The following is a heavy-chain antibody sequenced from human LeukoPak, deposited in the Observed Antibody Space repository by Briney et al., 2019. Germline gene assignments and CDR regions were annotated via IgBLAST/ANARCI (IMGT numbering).Heavy chain of an antibody. D-gene: IGHD3-22*01. CDR2: IDPSDSYT. V-gene: IGHV5-10-1*01. CDR1: GYSFTSYW. CDR3: ARVTYYYDSSGYYPLRYFDY. J-gene: IGHJ4*02. Sequence: GESLKISCKGSGYSFTSYWISWVRQMPGKGLERMGRIDPSDSYTNYSPSFQGHVTISADKSISTAYLQWSSLKASDTAMYYCARVTYYYDSSGYYPLRYFDYWGQGTLVTVSS.